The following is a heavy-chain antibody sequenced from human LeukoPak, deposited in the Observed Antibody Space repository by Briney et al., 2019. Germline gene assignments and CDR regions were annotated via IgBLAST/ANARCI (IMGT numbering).Heavy chain of an antibody. CDR1: GYNFTNYW. CDR2: IYPDDSDN. D-gene: IGHD6-13*01. V-gene: IGHV5-51*01. Sequence: GGALKISCKGSGYNFTNYWIGWGRQMPGEGLEGVGVIYPDDSDNKYSPSFQSQLTISADKSINTACLQWGSLKASDTAMYYCARQGSYSSSWYNIDYWGQGTPVTVSS. CDR3: ARQGSYSSSWYNIDY. J-gene: IGHJ4*02.